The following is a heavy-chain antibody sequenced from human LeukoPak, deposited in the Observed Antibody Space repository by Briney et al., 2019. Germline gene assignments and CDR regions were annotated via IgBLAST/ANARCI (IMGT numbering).Heavy chain of an antibody. CDR2: INPSGGST. CDR1: GYTFTSYY. Sequence: ASVTVSCKASGYTFTSYYMHWVRQAPGQGLEWMGIINPSGGSTSYAQKFQGRVTMTRDTSTSTVYMELSSLRSEDTAVYYCARGSMVAAKYNWFDPWGQGTLVTVSS. J-gene: IGHJ5*02. V-gene: IGHV1-46*01. CDR3: ARGSMVAAKYNWFDP. D-gene: IGHD2-15*01.